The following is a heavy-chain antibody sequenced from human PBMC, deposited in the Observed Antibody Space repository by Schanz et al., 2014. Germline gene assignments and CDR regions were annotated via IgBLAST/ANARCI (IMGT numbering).Heavy chain of an antibody. J-gene: IGHJ4*02. Sequence: EVQLVESGGGLVQPGGSLRLSCATSRLTFGNYWMSWVRQAPGKGLEWVANINQDGSQKYYVGSVKGRFTISRDNAKDSLYLQMTSLRAEDTAVYYCARDGYNAYDLKRGDYWGQGTQVAVSS. D-gene: IGHD5-12*01. CDR2: INQDGSQK. CDR1: RLTFGNYW. CDR3: ARDGYNAYDLKRGDY. V-gene: IGHV3-7*01.